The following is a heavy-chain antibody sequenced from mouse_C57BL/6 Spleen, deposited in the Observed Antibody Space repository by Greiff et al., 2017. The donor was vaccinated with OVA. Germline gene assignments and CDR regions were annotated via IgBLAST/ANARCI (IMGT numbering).Heavy chain of an antibody. CDR3: ARDSSGYVSYYAMDY. D-gene: IGHD3-2*02. Sequence: VQLVESGPELVKPGASVKISCKASGYAFSSSWMNWVKQRPGKGLEWIGRIYPGDGDTNYNGKFKGKATLTADKSSSTAYMQLSSLTSEDSAVYFCARDSSGYVSYYAMDYWGQGTSVTVSS. CDR1: GYAFSSSW. CDR2: IYPGDGDT. J-gene: IGHJ4*01. V-gene: IGHV1-82*01.